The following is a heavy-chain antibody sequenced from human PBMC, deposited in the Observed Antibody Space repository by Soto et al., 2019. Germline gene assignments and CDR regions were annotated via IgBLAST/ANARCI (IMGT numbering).Heavy chain of an antibody. Sequence: GASVKVSCKASGYTFTSYGISWVRQAPGQGLEWMGWISAYNGNTNYAQKLQGRVTMTTDTSTSTAYMELRSLRSDDTAVYYCARVQEDMITFGGVIVRMDVWGQGTTVTVSS. CDR2: ISAYNGNT. CDR1: GYTFTSYG. D-gene: IGHD3-16*02. CDR3: ARVQEDMITFGGVIVRMDV. V-gene: IGHV1-18*01. J-gene: IGHJ6*02.